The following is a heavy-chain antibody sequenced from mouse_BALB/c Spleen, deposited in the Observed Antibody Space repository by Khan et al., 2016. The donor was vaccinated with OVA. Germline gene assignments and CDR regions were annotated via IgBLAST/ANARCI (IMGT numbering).Heavy chain of an antibody. Sequence: VQLQESGPGLVAPSQTLSITCTVSAFSISNYGVHWVRQPPGKGLEWLGVIWAGGSTNHNSALMSRLSITKDNSKNQVFLKMNSLQTDDTAIYYCARAFYNGAWFAYWGQGTLVTVSA. CDR1: AFSISNYG. V-gene: IGHV2-9*02. J-gene: IGHJ3*01. D-gene: IGHD1-3*01. CDR2: IWAGGST. CDR3: ARAFYNGAWFAY.